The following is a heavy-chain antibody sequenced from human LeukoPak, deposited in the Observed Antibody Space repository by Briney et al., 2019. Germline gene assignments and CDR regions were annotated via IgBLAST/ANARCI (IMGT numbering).Heavy chain of an antibody. CDR3: ARDGRIQWELDY. D-gene: IGHD1-26*01. J-gene: IGHJ4*02. V-gene: IGHV3-69-1*01. CDR2: ISSSTI. CDR1: GFTVSDSW. Sequence: PGGSLRLSCAASGFTVSDSWMNWVRQAPGKGLEWISYISSSTIYYADSVKGRFTISRDNAKNSLSLQMNSLRADDTAVYYCARDGRIQWELDYWGQGTLVTVSS.